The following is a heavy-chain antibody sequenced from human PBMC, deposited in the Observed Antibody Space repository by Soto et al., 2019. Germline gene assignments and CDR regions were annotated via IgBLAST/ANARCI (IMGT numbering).Heavy chain of an antibody. CDR2: IWYDGSNK. V-gene: IGHV3-33*01. Sequence: GGSLRLSCAASGFTFSSYGMHWVRQAPGKGLEWVAVIWYDGSNKYYADSVKGRFTISRDNSKNTLYLQMNSLRAEDTAVYYCARDPIRGSSGWYYGMDVWGQGTTVTVSS. J-gene: IGHJ6*02. CDR1: GFTFSSYG. D-gene: IGHD6-19*01. CDR3: ARDPIRGSSGWYYGMDV.